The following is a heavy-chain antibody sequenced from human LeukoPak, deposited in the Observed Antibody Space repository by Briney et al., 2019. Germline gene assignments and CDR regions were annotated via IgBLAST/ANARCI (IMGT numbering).Heavy chain of an antibody. CDR1: GYTFTKYY. J-gene: IGHJ4*02. V-gene: IGHV1-46*01. CDR2: INPNAGST. CDR3: ARGRDDYSIDY. D-gene: IGHD5-24*01. Sequence: GASVKVSCKASGYTFTKYYMHWVRQAPGQGLERMGIINPNAGSTRNAQKFQGRVSMTGDTSTSTFYMELSSLRSEDTAVYYCARGRDDYSIDYWGQGTLVTVSS.